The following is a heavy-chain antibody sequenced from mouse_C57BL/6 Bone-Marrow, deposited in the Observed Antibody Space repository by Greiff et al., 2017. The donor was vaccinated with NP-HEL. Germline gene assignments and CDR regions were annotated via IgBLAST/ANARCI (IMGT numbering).Heavy chain of an antibody. CDR3: SEDSAVYYCAFLVGPAVVADWYFDV. CDR1: YTFSRRVH. D-gene: IGHD1-1*01. CDR2: GQGLGWIG. V-gene: IGHV1-87*01. J-gene: IGHJ1*03. Sequence: QVQLQQSGPELARPWASVKISCQAFYTFSRRVHFAIRDTNYWMQWVKQRPGQGLGWIGAIYPGNGDTRNNQKFKGKATLPAAKSSGTGYLQRSGLTSEDSAVYYCAFLVGPAVVADWYFDVWGTGTTVTVSS.